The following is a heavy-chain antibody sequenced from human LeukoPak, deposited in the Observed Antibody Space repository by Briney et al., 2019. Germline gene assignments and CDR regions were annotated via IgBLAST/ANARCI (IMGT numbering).Heavy chain of an antibody. J-gene: IGHJ4*02. D-gene: IGHD3-9*01. CDR3: ASSYYDILTAHSH. CDR2: ISGGGGTT. V-gene: IGHV3-23*01. CDR1: GFTFISYA. Sequence: GGSLRLSCATSGFTFISYALSWVRQAPGKGLEWVSAISGGGGTTYYADSVKGRFTISRDNSKNMLYLQMNSLRAEDAAVYYCASSYYDILTAHSHWGQGILVTVSS.